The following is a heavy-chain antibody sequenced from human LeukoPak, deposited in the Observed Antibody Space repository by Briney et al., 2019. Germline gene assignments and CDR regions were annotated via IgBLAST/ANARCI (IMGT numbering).Heavy chain of an antibody. D-gene: IGHD3-10*01. Sequence: PGGSLRLSCAASGFTFDDYAMHWVRQAPGKGLEWVSGISWISGSIGYADSVKGRFTISRDNAKNSLYLQMNSLRAEDTALYYCAKGPMVRGVPYYFDYWGQGTLVTVSS. CDR3: AKGPMVRGVPYYFDY. CDR1: GFTFDDYA. CDR2: ISWISGSI. V-gene: IGHV3-9*01. J-gene: IGHJ4*02.